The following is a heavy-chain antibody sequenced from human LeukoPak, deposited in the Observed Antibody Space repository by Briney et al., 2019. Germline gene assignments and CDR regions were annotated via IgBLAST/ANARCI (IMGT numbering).Heavy chain of an antibody. V-gene: IGHV4-59*12. CDR1: GGSISSYY. D-gene: IGHD3-10*01. CDR3: ARGGVRGVIIY. Sequence: SETLSLTCTVSGGSISSYYWSWIRQPPGKGLEWIGYIYYSGSTNYNPSLKSRVTISVDTSKNQFSLKLSSVTAADTAVYYCARGGVRGVIIYWGQGTLVTVSS. J-gene: IGHJ4*02. CDR2: IYYSGST.